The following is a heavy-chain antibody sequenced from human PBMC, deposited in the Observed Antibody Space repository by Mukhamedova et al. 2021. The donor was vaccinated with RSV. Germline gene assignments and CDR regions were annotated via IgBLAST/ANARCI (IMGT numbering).Heavy chain of an antibody. V-gene: IGHV4/OR15-8*01. CDR3: ARQGGLSIFGVFIGRYLDS. J-gene: IGHJ4*02. CDR2: IHHSGSP. D-gene: IGHD3-3*01. Sequence: GEIHHSGSPIYKTSLKSRVTISVDKSKNQFYLKMTSVTAADTAVYYCARQGGLSIFGVFIGRYLDSWGQGTLVTVSS.